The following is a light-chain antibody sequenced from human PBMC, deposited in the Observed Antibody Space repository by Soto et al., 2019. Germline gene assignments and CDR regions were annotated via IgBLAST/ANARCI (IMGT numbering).Light chain of an antibody. CDR3: SSHTSKSSLI. J-gene: IGLJ2*01. CDR1: MRDVGAYNL. Sequence: QAVVTQPASVSGSPGQSITISCAGTMRDVGAYNLVSWYQQHPGRAPQLIIYEVRNRPSGISFRFSGSKSGNTASLTISGLQAEDEADYYCSSHTSKSSLIFGGGTKLTVL. CDR2: EVR. V-gene: IGLV2-14*01.